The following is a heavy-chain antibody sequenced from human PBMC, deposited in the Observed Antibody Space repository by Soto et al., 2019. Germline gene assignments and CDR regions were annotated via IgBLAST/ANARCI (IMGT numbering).Heavy chain of an antibody. V-gene: IGHV3-7*01. D-gene: IGHD3-9*01. Sequence: EVQLVESGGGLVQPGGSLRLSCAASGFTFSSYWMSWVRQAPGKGLEWVANIKQDGSEKYYVDSVKGRFTISRDNAKNSLYLQMNSLRAEDTAVYYCARDLTRYFDCLLAGPFDYWGQGTLVTVSS. CDR1: GFTFSSYW. CDR3: ARDLTRYFDCLLAGPFDY. J-gene: IGHJ4*02. CDR2: IKQDGSEK.